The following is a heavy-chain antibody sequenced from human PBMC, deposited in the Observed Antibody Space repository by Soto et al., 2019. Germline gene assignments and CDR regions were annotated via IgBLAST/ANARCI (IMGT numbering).Heavy chain of an antibody. J-gene: IGHJ1*01. CDR1: GFTFSAFW. CDR2: IKQDGSEM. Sequence: GGSLRLSCAASGFTFSAFWMNWVRQAPGKGLEWVANIKQDGSEMSYMDSVKGRFTISRDNAKNSLYLQMDSLRAEDTAVYYCVGGYGGLFDNCGQGTLVTGSS. CDR3: VGGYGGLFDN. D-gene: IGHD5-18*01. V-gene: IGHV3-7*01.